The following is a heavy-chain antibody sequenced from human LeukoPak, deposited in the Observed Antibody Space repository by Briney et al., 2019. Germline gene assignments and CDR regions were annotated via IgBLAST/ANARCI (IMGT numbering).Heavy chain of an antibody. CDR3: ARVPYGSSPDYYYYYYMDV. D-gene: IGHD6-13*01. CDR1: GGSISSYY. CDR2: IYYSGST. V-gene: IGHV4-59*01. J-gene: IGHJ6*03. Sequence: SETLSLTCTVSGGSISSYYWSWIRQPPGKGLEWIGYIYYSGSTNYNPSLKSRVTISVDTSKNQFSLKLSSVTAADTAAYYCARVPYGSSPDYYYYYYMDVWGKGPRSPSP.